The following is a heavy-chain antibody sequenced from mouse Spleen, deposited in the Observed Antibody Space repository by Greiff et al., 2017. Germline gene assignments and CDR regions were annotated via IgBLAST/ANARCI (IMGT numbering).Heavy chain of an antibody. CDR1: GFTFSSYG. Sequence: EVTLVESGGDLVKPGGSLKLSCAASGFTFSSYGMSWVRQTPDKRLEWVATISSGGSYTYYPDRVKGRFTISRDNAKNTLYLQMSSLKSGDTAMSYCAQTAQALFAYWGPGTPLPVSS. CDR3: AQTAQALFAY. V-gene: IGHV5-6*01. J-gene: IGHJ2*01. CDR2: ISSGGSYT. D-gene: IGHD3-2*02.